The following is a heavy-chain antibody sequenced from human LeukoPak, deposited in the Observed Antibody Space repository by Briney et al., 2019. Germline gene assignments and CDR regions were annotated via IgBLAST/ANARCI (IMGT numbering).Heavy chain of an antibody. CDR3: ARLYYDFWSGYYRFDP. CDR2: MNPNSGNT. D-gene: IGHD3-3*01. J-gene: IGHJ5*02. Sequence: ASVKVSCKASGYTFTSYDINWVRQATGRGLEWMGWMNPNSGNTGYAQKFQGRVTMTRNTSISTAYMELSSLRSEDTAVYYCARLYYDFWSGYYRFDPWGQGTLVTVSS. CDR1: GYTFTSYD. V-gene: IGHV1-8*01.